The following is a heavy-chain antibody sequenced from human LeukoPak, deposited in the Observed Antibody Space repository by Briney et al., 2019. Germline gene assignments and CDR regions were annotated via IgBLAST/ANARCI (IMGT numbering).Heavy chain of an antibody. CDR3: ARDLRPANL. D-gene: IGHD1-7*01. CDR2: IHPASANT. Sequence: GASVTVSCTASGYTFTEHFIHWVRQAPGQGLQYMGWIHPASANTVYAQMFHGRVTLTRDTPATTTYMELSGLRSDDTAVYYCARDLRPANLWGQGTLVTVSS. CDR1: GYTFTEHF. V-gene: IGHV1-2*02. J-gene: IGHJ4*02.